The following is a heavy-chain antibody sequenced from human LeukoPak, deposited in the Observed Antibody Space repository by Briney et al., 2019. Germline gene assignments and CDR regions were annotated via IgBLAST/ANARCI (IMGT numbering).Heavy chain of an antibody. CDR1: GFTFSSYA. Sequence: GGSLRLSCAASGFTFSSYAMHWVRQAPGKGLEWVAVISYDGSNKYYADSVKGRFTISRDNSKNTLYLQMNSLRAEDTAAYYCARRRWLRLGDFDYWGQGTLVTVSS. D-gene: IGHD5-12*01. V-gene: IGHV3-30*01. J-gene: IGHJ4*02. CDR3: ARRRWLRLGDFDY. CDR2: ISYDGSNK.